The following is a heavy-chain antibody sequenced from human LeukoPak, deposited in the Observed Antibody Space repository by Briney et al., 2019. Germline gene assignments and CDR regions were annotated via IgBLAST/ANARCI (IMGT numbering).Heavy chain of an antibody. CDR1: GFTFSSYG. V-gene: IGHV3-30*03. CDR3: ASPRRGY. Sequence: PGRSLRLSCAASGFTFSSYGMHWVRQAPGKGLEWVAVISYDGSNKYYADSVKGRFTISRDNSKNTLYLQMNSLRAEDTAVYYCASPRRGYWGQGTLVTVSS. CDR2: ISYDGSNK. D-gene: IGHD3-16*01. J-gene: IGHJ4*02.